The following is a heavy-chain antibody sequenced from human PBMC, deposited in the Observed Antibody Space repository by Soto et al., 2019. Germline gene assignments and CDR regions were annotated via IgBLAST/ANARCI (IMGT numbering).Heavy chain of an antibody. CDR2: IIPILGIA. CDR3: ARDRRYRSSTSCPQL. J-gene: IGHJ4*02. CDR1: GGTFSSYT. V-gene: IGHV1-69*08. Sequence: QVQLVQSGAEVKKPGSSVKVSCKASGGTFSSYTISWVRQAPGQGIEWLGRIIPILGIANDAQKFQGRVTITADKSTSTAYMELSSLRSEDTAVYYCARDRRYRSSTSCPQLWGQGTLVTVSS. D-gene: IGHD2-2*01.